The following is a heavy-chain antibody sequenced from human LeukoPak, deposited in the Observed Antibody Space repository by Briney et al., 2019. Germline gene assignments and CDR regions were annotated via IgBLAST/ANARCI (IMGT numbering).Heavy chain of an antibody. J-gene: IGHJ3*02. CDR1: GFTVSSNY. V-gene: IGHV3-53*01. Sequence: GGSLRPSCAASGFTVSSNYMSWVRQAPGKGLEWVSVIYSGGSTHYADSVKGRFTISRDNSKNTLYLQMNSLRAEDTAVYYCARFGELFDAFDIWGQGTMVTVSS. CDR3: ARFGELFDAFDI. D-gene: IGHD3-10*01. CDR2: IYSGGST.